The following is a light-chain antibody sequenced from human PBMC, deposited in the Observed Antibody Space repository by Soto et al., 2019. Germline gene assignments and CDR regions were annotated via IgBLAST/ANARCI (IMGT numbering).Light chain of an antibody. CDR3: QQYARSPLT. CDR2: DAS. Sequence: EIVLTQSPGTLSLSPGERATLSCRASQNVDSSYFAWYQQKPGQAPRLLIYDASSRATGISDRFSGSGSGTDFTLTISGLEPEDFVVYYCQQYARSPLTFGGGTQVEIK. J-gene: IGKJ4*01. V-gene: IGKV3-20*01. CDR1: QNVDSSY.